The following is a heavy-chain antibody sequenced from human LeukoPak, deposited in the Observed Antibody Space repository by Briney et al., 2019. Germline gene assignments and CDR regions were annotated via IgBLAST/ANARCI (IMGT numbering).Heavy chain of an antibody. D-gene: IGHD5-18*01. CDR3: ARANGVYNYRFDY. CDR2: IIPIFGTA. J-gene: IGHJ4*02. CDR1: GGTFSSYA. Sequence: EASVKVSCKASGGTFSSYAISWVRQAPGQGLEWMGRIIPIFGTANYAQKFQGRVTITTDESTSTAYMELSSLRSEDTAVYYCARANGVYNYRFDYWGQGTLVTVSS. V-gene: IGHV1-69*05.